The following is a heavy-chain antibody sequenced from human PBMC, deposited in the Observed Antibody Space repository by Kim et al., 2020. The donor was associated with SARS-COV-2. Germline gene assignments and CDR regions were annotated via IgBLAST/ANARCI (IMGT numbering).Heavy chain of an antibody. CDR2: ISYDGSNK. V-gene: IGHV3-30-3*01. CDR3: ARGLISYTNGVTD. CDR1: GFTFSSYA. Sequence: GGSLRLSCAASGFTFSSYAMHWVRQAPGKGLEWVAVISYDGSNKYYADSVKGRFTISRDNSKNTLYLQMNSLRAEDTAVYYCARGLISYTNGVTDWGQGTLVTVSS. J-gene: IGHJ4*02. D-gene: IGHD2-8*01.